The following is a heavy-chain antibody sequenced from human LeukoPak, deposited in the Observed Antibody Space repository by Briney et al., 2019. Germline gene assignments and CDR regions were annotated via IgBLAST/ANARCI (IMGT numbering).Heavy chain of an antibody. CDR2: ISGSGGTT. V-gene: IGHV3-23*01. CDR1: GFTFSSYA. CDR3: AKDRTVGASYWYFDL. Sequence: GGSLRLSCAASGFTFSSYAMSWVRQAPGKGLELVSGISGSGGTTYYADSVKGRFTISRDSSKNTLFLQMNTLGAEDTAIYYCAKDRTVGASYWYFDLWGRGTLVTVSS. J-gene: IGHJ2*01. D-gene: IGHD1-26*01.